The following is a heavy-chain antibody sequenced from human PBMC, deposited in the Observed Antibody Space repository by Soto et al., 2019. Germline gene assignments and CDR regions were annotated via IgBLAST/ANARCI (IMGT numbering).Heavy chain of an antibody. CDR2: IYYSGST. J-gene: IGHJ5*02. Sequence: SETLSLSCTVFGGSISNYCWSWIRQPPGKGLEWIAYIYYSGSTNYNPSLKSRVTISVDTSKNQSSLKVSSVTAADTALYYCSAGPGTTNWFHPLGQGTLVTVAP. D-gene: IGHD6-13*01. CDR1: GGSISNYC. CDR3: SAGPGTTNWFHP. V-gene: IGHV4-59*08.